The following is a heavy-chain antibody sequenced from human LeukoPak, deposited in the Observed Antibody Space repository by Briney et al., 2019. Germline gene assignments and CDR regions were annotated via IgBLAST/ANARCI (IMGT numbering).Heavy chain of an antibody. CDR3: AKARTTVTTQHYFDY. CDR1: GFTFSSYA. J-gene: IGHJ4*02. Sequence: PGGSLRVSCAASGFTFSSYAMSWVRQAPGKGLEWVSAISGSGGSTYYADSVKGRFTISRDNAKNSLYLQMNSLRAEDTALYYCAKARTTVTTQHYFDYWGQGTLVTVSS. CDR2: ISGSGGST. V-gene: IGHV3-23*01. D-gene: IGHD4-17*01.